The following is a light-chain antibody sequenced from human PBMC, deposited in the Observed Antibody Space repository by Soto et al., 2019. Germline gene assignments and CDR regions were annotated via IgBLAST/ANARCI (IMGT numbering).Light chain of an antibody. J-gene: IGKJ5*01. V-gene: IGKV1-33*01. CDR1: QSISNY. CDR2: DAS. CDR3: QQYSNLIT. Sequence: DIQMTQSPSSLSASVGDRVTITFRASQSISNYLNWYQQKLGKAPKLLIYDASNLETGVPSRFSGSGSGTYFSFTISSLQPEDFATYYCQQYSNLITFGQGTRLEIK.